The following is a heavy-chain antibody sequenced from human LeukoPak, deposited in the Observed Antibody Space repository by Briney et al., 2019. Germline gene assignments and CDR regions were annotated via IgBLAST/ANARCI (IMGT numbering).Heavy chain of an antibody. CDR3: AKLPMEPGYCSGGSCSDI. J-gene: IGHJ3*02. CDR2: ISYDGSNK. D-gene: IGHD2-15*01. CDR1: GFTFSSYG. Sequence: GRSLRLSCAASGFTFSSYGMHWVRQAPGKGLEWVAVISYDGSNKYYADSVKSRFTISRDNSKNTLYLQMNSLRAEDTAVYYCAKLPMEPGYCSGGSCSDIWGQGTMVTVSS. V-gene: IGHV3-30*18.